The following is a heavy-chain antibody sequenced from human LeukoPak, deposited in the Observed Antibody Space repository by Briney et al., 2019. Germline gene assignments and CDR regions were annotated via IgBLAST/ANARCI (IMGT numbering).Heavy chain of an antibody. V-gene: IGHV1-18*01. CDR1: GYSFPSCG. Sequence: ASVKVSCKASGYSFPSCGISWVRQAPGQGLEWMGWISPHNGNTNYAQKFQGRVTMTTDTSTTTAYMELRSLRSDDTAVYYCARVGYDRDFDYWGQGTLVTVSS. D-gene: IGHD3-22*01. CDR3: ARVGYDRDFDY. CDR2: ISPHNGNT. J-gene: IGHJ4*02.